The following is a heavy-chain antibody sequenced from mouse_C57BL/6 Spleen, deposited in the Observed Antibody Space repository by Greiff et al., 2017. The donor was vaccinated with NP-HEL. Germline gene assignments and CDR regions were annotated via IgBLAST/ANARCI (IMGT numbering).Heavy chain of an antibody. CDR2: ISSGSSTI. Sequence: EVKLMESGGGLVKPGGSLKLSCAASGFTFSDYGMHWVRQAPEKGLEWVAYISSGSSTIYYADTVKGRFTISRDNAKNPLFLQMTSLRSEDTAMYYCAREGCYYYGSSYYFDYWGQGTTLTVSS. CDR3: AREGCYYYGSSYYFDY. D-gene: IGHD1-1*01. V-gene: IGHV5-17*01. J-gene: IGHJ2*01. CDR1: GFTFSDYG.